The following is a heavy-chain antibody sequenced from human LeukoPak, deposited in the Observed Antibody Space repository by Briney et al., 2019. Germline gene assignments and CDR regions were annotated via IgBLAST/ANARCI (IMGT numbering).Heavy chain of an antibody. V-gene: IGHV1-2*06. CDR3: ARGPAVAGNSDFDY. J-gene: IGHJ4*02. Sequence: GASVKVSCKASGYIFTDYYMHWVRQAPGQGLEWMGRINPNSGGTNYAQKFQGRVTMTRDTSISTAYMELSRLRSDDTAVYYCARGPAVAGNSDFDYWGQGTLVTVSS. CDR2: INPNSGGT. CDR1: GYIFTDYY. D-gene: IGHD6-19*01.